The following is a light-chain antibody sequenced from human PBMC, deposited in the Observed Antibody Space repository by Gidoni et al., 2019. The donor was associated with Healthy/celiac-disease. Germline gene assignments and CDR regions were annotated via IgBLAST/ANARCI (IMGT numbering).Light chain of an antibody. CDR2: AAS. CDR1: QSISSY. V-gene: IGKV1-39*01. J-gene: IGKJ2*01. Sequence: DIQMTQSPSSLSASVGDRVTITCRASQSISSYLHWYQQKPGKAPKLLIYAASSLQSWVPSRFSGSGSGTDFTLTISSLQPEDFATYYCQQSYSTPPTFGQGTKLEIK. CDR3: QQSYSTPPT.